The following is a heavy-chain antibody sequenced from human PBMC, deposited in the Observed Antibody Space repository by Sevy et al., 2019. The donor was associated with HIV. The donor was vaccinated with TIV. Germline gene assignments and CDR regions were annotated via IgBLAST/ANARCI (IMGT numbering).Heavy chain of an antibody. CDR3: ARVGVSYCTDDCYHRFDY. J-gene: IGHJ4*02. D-gene: IGHD2-21*02. V-gene: IGHV3-30*09. CDR2: ISYDGSKK. Sequence: WGSLRLSCAASGVTFSSYALLWVRQAPGKGLEWVSLISYDGSKKYYSDSVKGRFAISRDESKTTLFLQMNSLRSEDSAIYYCARVGVSYCTDDCYHRFDYWGRGSLVTVSS. CDR1: GVTFSSYA.